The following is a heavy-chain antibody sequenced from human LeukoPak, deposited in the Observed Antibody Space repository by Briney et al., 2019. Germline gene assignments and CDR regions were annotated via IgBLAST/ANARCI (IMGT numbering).Heavy chain of an antibody. D-gene: IGHD3-9*01. Sequence: SETLSLTCTVSGGSISSSSYYWAWIRQPPGKGLEWIGSIYYSGSTYYNPSLKSRVTISVDTSKNQFSLKLSSVTAADTAVYYCATYYDILTGYFDYWGQGTLVTVSS. V-gene: IGHV4-39*07. CDR3: ATYYDILTGYFDY. J-gene: IGHJ4*02. CDR1: GGSISSSSYY. CDR2: IYYSGST.